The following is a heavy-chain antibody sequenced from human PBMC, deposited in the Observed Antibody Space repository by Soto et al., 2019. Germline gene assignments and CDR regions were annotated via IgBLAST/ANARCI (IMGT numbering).Heavy chain of an antibody. V-gene: IGHV4-59*08. D-gene: IGHD3-3*01. CDR3: ARGGRFLEWLLHYWYFDL. CDR2: IYYSGST. CDR1: GGSISSYY. J-gene: IGHJ2*01. Sequence: SETLSLTCTVSGGSISSYYWSWIRQPPGKGLEWIGYIYYSGSTNYNPSLKSRVTISVDTSKNQFSLKLSSVTAADTAVYYCARGGRFLEWLLHYWYFDLWGRGTLVTVSS.